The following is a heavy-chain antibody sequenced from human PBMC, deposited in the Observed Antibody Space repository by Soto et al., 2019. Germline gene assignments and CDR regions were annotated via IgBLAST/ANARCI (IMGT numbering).Heavy chain of an antibody. V-gene: IGHV1-69*13. Sequence: GASVKVSCKASGGTFSSYAISWVRQAPRQGLEWMGGIIPIFGTANYAQKFQGRVTITADESTSTAYMELSSLRSEDTAVYYCARDRVGSSNWFDPWGQGTLVTVSS. D-gene: IGHD3-10*01. CDR3: ARDRVGSSNWFDP. CDR1: GGTFSSYA. CDR2: IIPIFGTA. J-gene: IGHJ5*02.